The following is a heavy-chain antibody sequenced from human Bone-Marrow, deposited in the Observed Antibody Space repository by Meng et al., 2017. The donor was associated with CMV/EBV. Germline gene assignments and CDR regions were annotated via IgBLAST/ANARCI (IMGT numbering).Heavy chain of an antibody. CDR3: ARDSAAWGGMDV. CDR2: IYYSGST. Sequence: SETLSLTCTVSGVSVTSSFWNWIRQPPGKGLEWIGYIYYSGSTNYNPSLKSRVTISVDTSKNQFSLKLSSVTAADTAVYYCARDSAAWGGMDVWGQGTTVTVSS. D-gene: IGHD6-13*01. J-gene: IGHJ6*02. V-gene: IGHV4-59*02. CDR1: GVSVTSSF.